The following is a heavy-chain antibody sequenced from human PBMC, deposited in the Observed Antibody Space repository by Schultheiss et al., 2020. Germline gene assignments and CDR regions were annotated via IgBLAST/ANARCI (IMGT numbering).Heavy chain of an antibody. Sequence: AAVKGSCKASGYTFTGYYMHWVRQAPGQGLEWMGWINPNSGGTNYAQKFQGWVTMTRDTSISTAYMELSRLRSDDTAVYYCARQEGGEEMATMGSWGQGTLVTVSS. CDR1: GYTFTGYY. D-gene: IGHD5-24*01. J-gene: IGHJ4*02. CDR2: INPNSGGT. CDR3: ARQEGGEEMATMGS. V-gene: IGHV1-2*04.